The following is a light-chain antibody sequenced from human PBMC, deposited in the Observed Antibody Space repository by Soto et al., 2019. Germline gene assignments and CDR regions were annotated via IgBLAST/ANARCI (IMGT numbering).Light chain of an antibody. J-gene: IGKJ2*01. CDR3: QQYNNWAYT. CDR1: QSVSSN. CDR2: GAS. V-gene: IGKV3-15*01. Sequence: EIVMTQSPATLSVSPGERATLSCRASQSVSSNLAWYQQKPGQAPRLLIYGASTRATGIPARFSGSGSGTEFPLTISRLQSEDFAVYYCQQYNNWAYTFGQGTKLEIK.